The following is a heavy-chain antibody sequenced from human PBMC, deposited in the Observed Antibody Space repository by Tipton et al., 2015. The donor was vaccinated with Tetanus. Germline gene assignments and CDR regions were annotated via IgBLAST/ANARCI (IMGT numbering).Heavy chain of an antibody. CDR3: AREIKGDDCSSTSCYSWFDP. CDR1: GGSVSSGSYY. D-gene: IGHD2-2*01. V-gene: IGHV4-61*01. J-gene: IGHJ5*02. Sequence: GLVKPSETLSLTCTVSGGSVSSGSYYWSWIRQPPGKGLEWIGHIYYSGSTNYNPSLKSRVTISVDTSKNQFSLKLSSVTAADTAVYYCAREIKGDDCSSTSCYSWFDPWGQGTLVTVSS. CDR2: IYYSGST.